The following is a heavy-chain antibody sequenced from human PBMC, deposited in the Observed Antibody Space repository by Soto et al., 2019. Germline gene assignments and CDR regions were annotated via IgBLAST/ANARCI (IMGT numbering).Heavy chain of an antibody. CDR2: IYLSGST. J-gene: IGHJ5*02. Sequence: QVRLQESGPGHVKPSGTLSLTCTVSGASISSSNWWNWVRQPPGKGPEWIGEIYLSGSTNYNPALQSRVTIGIDKSKNQFSLRLTSVIAAGTAMYYCARLDYYPKIVNPVGGFHPWGQGTLVTVSS. CDR3: ARLDYYPKIVNPVGGFHP. V-gene: IGHV4-4*02. D-gene: IGHD3-22*01. CDR1: GASISSSNW.